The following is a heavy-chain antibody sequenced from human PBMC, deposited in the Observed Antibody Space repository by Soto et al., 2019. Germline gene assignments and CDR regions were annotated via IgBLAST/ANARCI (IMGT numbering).Heavy chain of an antibody. CDR3: AKTYDFWSGYLDY. V-gene: IGHV3-23*01. D-gene: IGHD3-3*01. J-gene: IGHJ4*02. Sequence: GGSLRLSCAASGFTFSSYAMSWVCQAPGKGLEWVSAISGSGGSTYYSDSVKGRFTISRDNSKNTLYLQMNSLRAEDTAVYYCAKTYDFWSGYLDYWGQGTLVTVSS. CDR2: ISGSGGST. CDR1: GFTFSSYA.